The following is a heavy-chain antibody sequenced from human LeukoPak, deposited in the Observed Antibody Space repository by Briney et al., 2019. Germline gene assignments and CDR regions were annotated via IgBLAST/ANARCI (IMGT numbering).Heavy chain of an antibody. D-gene: IGHD3-10*01. CDR3: AREYYASGSNGAFDY. CDR2: IYHSGST. V-gene: IGHV4-38-2*02. J-gene: IGHJ4*02. CDR1: GYSISSGYY. Sequence: SETLSLTCTVSGYSISSGYYWGWIRQPPGKGLEWIGSIYHSGSTYYNPSLKSRVTISVDTSKNQFSLKLSSVTAADTAVYYCAREYYASGSNGAFDYWGQGILVTVSS.